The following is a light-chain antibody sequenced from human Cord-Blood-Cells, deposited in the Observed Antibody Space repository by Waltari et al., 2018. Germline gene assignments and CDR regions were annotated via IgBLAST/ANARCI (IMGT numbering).Light chain of an antibody. Sequence: QSALPQTPSASGSPGPSVTISCTGTSSDGGGYNYVSWYQQHPGKAPKLMIYEVSKRPSGVPDRFSGSNSGNTASLTVSGLQAEDEADYYCSSYAGSNNLVFGGGTKLTVL. CDR3: SSYAGSNNLV. V-gene: IGLV2-8*01. CDR1: SSDGGGYNY. J-gene: IGLJ2*01. CDR2: EVS.